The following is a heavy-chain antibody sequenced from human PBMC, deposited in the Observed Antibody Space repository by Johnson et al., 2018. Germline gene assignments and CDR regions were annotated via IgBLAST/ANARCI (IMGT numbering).Heavy chain of an antibody. CDR1: GFTFSSYG. J-gene: IGHJ6*04. Sequence: QVQLVQSGGGVVQPGRSLRLSCAASGFTFSSYGMHWVRQAPGKGLEWVAVISYAGSNKYYADSVKGRFTISRDNSKNTLYLQMNSLRAEDTAVYYCAKERVRGVIIKDYYDCGMDVWGKGTTVTVSS. D-gene: IGHD3-10*01. V-gene: IGHV3-30*18. CDR3: AKERVRGVIIKDYYDCGMDV. CDR2: ISYAGSNK.